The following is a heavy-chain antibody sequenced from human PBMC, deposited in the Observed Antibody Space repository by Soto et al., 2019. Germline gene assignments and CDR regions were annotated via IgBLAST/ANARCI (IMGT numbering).Heavy chain of an antibody. CDR2: VDPEDGET. CDR1: GFKFIDYY. CDR3: ATTTAVIVAQGPMVV. Sequence: EVQLVQSGAEVKKPGATVKISCKVSGFKFIDYYLYWVQQAPGKALEWMGRVDPEDGETVYSEKFQGRLTITADTSRDIARMELSGLRSEDTAVYFCATTTAVIVAQGPMVVWGQGTTVIVSS. D-gene: IGHD2-21*01. V-gene: IGHV1-69-2*01. J-gene: IGHJ6*02.